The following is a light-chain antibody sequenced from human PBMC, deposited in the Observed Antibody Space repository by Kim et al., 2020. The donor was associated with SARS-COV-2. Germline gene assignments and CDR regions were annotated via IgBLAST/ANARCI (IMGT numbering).Light chain of an antibody. CDR2: GAS. Sequence: EVVLTQSPGNLSLSPGERATLSCRASQSVSSSYLAWYQQKPVQSPRLLIYGASSRATGIPDRFSGSGSGTDFTLTISRLEPEDLAVYYCQQDGTSPTVGQVTRLEIK. CDR1: QSVSSSY. J-gene: IGKJ5*01. V-gene: IGKV3-20*01. CDR3: QQDGTSPT.